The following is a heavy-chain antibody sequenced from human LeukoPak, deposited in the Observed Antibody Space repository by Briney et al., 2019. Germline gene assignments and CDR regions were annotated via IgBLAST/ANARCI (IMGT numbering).Heavy chain of an antibody. CDR3: ARRNYYGMDV. Sequence: GGSLRLSCAASGFTFSDYWMHWVRHAPGKGLVWVSRINSDGSSSTHADSVKGRFTISRDNAKNTLYLQVNSLRADDTAVYYCARRNYYGMDVWGQGTTVTVSS. CDR1: GFTFSDYW. CDR2: INSDGSSS. V-gene: IGHV3-74*03. J-gene: IGHJ6*02.